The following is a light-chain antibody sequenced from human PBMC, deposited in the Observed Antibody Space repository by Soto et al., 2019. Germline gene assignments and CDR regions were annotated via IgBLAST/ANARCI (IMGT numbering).Light chain of an antibody. CDR3: QQYGSSPLIT. Sequence: EIVLTQSPNTLSLSPGERSTLSCRAIQSFSSDYLVWYQQKPGQAPRLLIYGASSRATGIPDRFSGSGSGTDFTLTISRLEPEDFAVYYCQQYGSSPLITFGQGTRLEIK. V-gene: IGKV3-20*01. CDR2: GAS. CDR1: QSFSSDY. J-gene: IGKJ5*01.